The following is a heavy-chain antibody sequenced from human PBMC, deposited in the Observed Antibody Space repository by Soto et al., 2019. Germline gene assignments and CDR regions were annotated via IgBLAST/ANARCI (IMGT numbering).Heavy chain of an antibody. D-gene: IGHD4-4*01. J-gene: IGHJ4*02. CDR1: GFTFSNYN. V-gene: IGHV3-48*04. CDR3: VGGTGSNSPFDY. Sequence: GGSLGPSCAAPGFTFSNYNMTCIPPSPGKGLESISFISGGGLTTYYTDSVKGRFTISRDNAKNTLYLQLNSLRAEDTALYYCVGGTGSNSPFDYWGQGTLVTVSS. CDR2: ISGGGLTT.